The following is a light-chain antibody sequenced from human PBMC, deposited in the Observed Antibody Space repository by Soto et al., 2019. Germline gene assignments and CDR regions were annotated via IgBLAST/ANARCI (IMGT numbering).Light chain of an antibody. Sequence: QSVLTQPASVSGSPGQSITISCTGTSSDVGHYNYVSWYQQHPGKAPKLIIFEVSNRPSGVSSRFSGSKSGNTAALTISGLQAEDEADYCCSSYTTSSTQYVFGTGTQLTVL. J-gene: IGLJ1*01. V-gene: IGLV2-14*01. CDR3: SSYTTSSTQYV. CDR1: SSDVGHYNY. CDR2: EVS.